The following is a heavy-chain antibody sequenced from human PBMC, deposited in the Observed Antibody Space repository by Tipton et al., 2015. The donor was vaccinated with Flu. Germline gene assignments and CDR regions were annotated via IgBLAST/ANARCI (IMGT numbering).Heavy chain of an antibody. J-gene: IGHJ4*02. CDR2: IYYSGST. CDR3: ARAPGDYYGSGTYFDY. D-gene: IGHD3-10*01. CDR1: GGSISSSSYY. Sequence: TLSLTCTVSGGSISSSSYYWGWIRQPPGKGLEWIGYIYYSGSTYYNPSLKSLVTISVDTSKNQFSLKLSSVTAADTAVYYCARAPGDYYGSGTYFDYWGQGTLVTVSS. V-gene: IGHV4-31*01.